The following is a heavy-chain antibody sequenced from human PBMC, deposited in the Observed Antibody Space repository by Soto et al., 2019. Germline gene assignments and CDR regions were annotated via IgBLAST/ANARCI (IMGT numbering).Heavy chain of an antibody. CDR1: GFTFSNFE. V-gene: IGHV3-48*03. Sequence: EVQLLESGGGLVQPGGSLRLSCAASGFTFSNFEMNWVRQAPGKGLEWLSYISGDGRTMYYADSAKGRFTISRDNAQNSLFLHMISLTAEDTALYYCARASKFGELVYWDQGTLVSVSS. D-gene: IGHD3-10*01. CDR2: ISGDGRTM. J-gene: IGHJ4*02. CDR3: ARASKFGELVY.